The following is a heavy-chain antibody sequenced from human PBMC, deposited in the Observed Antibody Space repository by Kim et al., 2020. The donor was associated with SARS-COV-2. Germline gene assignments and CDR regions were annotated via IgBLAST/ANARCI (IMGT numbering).Heavy chain of an antibody. Sequence: SETLSLTCTVSGGSISSYYWSWIRQPPGKGLEWIGYIYYSGSTNYNPSLKSRVSISVDTSKNQFSLKLSSVTAADTAVYYCARGLYTVTRAHWFDPWGQGTLVTVSS. V-gene: IGHV4-59*01. CDR1: GGSISSYY. J-gene: IGHJ5*02. CDR2: IYYSGST. CDR3: ARGLYTVTRAHWFDP. D-gene: IGHD4-17*01.